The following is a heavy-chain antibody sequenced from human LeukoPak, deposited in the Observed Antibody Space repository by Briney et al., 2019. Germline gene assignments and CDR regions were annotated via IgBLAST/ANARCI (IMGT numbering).Heavy chain of an antibody. CDR3: ATSSSGSYYNFDS. CDR2: IYHTGSK. D-gene: IGHD3-10*01. Sequence: PSETLSLTCFVSGASINNYYWTWIRQFPGRGLEWIGFIYHTGSKSYNPSVESRITISLDTAKNQFSLKLTSATAADTALYYCATSSSGSYYNFDSWGQGTLVTVSS. J-gene: IGHJ4*02. V-gene: IGHV4-59*01. CDR1: GASINNYY.